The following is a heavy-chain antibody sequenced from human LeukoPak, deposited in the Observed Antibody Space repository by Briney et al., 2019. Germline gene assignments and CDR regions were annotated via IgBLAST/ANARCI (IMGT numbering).Heavy chain of an antibody. D-gene: IGHD3-10*01. CDR1: GVSFSNYY. CDR2: INQSGST. J-gene: IGHJ4*02. Sequence: PSETLSLTCAVYGVSFSNYYWSWIRQPPGKGLEWIGEINQSGSTNYSPSLKSRVTISVDTSKNQFSLKLNSLTAADTAVYYCASQPTYYYGSGSRGYFDHWGQGTLVTVSS. V-gene: IGHV4-34*01. CDR3: ASQPTYYYGSGSRGYFDH.